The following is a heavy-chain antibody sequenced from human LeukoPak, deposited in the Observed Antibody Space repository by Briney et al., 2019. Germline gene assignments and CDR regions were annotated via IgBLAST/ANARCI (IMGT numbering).Heavy chain of an antibody. CDR1: GYTFTTYT. V-gene: IGHV1-18*04. CDR2: ISVYNGNT. Sequence: GASVKVSCKASGYTFTTYTISWVRQAPGQGLEWMEWISVYNGNTNTALKFQGRVTMTADRSTSTAYMELRSLTSDDTAVYYCARWDRVDIAATNDDYWGQGTLVTVSS. CDR3: ARWDRVDIAATNDDY. J-gene: IGHJ4*02. D-gene: IGHD5-12*01.